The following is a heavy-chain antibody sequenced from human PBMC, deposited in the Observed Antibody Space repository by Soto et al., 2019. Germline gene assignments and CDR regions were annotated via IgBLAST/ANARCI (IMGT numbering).Heavy chain of an antibody. Sequence: GGSLRLSCAASGFTFSGYAMSWVRQAPGKGLEWVSAISGSGGSTYYADSAKGRFTISRDNSKNTLYLQMNSLRAEDTAVYYCAKDQEWLVVNDAFDIWGQGTMVTVSS. J-gene: IGHJ3*02. D-gene: IGHD6-19*01. CDR2: ISGSGGST. V-gene: IGHV3-23*01. CDR3: AKDQEWLVVNDAFDI. CDR1: GFTFSGYA.